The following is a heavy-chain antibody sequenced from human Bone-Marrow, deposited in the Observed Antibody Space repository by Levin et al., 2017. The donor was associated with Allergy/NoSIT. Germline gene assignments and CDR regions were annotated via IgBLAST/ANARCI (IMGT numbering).Heavy chain of an antibody. CDR2: INHSGST. D-gene: IGHD2-15*01. Sequence: SETLSLTCAVYGGSFSGYYWSWIRQPPGKGLEWIGEINHSGSTNYNPSLKSRVTISVDTSKNQFSLKLSSVTAADTAVYYCARGCLVVGTKRGPLGMDVWGQGTTVTVSS. V-gene: IGHV4-34*01. CDR3: ARGCLVVGTKRGPLGMDV. J-gene: IGHJ6*02. CDR1: GGSFSGYY.